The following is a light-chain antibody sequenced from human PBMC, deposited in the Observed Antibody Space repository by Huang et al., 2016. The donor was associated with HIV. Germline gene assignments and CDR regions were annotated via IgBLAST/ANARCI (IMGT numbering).Light chain of an antibody. CDR2: AAS. J-gene: IGKJ1*01. V-gene: IGKV1-9*01. Sequence: IQLTQSPSSLSASVGVRVTITCRASQGISSYLAWYQEKPGQAPKLLIYAASTLQSGVPSRFSGSVSGTDFTLTISSLQSEDFATYYCQQLNSYPRTFGQGTKVEIK. CDR1: QGISSY. CDR3: QQLNSYPRT.